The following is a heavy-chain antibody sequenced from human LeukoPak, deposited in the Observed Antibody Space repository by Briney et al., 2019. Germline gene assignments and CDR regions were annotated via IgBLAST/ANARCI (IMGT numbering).Heavy chain of an antibody. J-gene: IGHJ4*02. Sequence: ASVNVSCKASGYTFTGYYMHWVRQAPGQGLEWMGWINPNSGGTNYAQKFQGWVTMTRDTSTSTVYMELSSLRSEDTAVYYCARGIAEIYDYWGQGTLVTVSS. V-gene: IGHV1-2*04. CDR1: GYTFTGYY. CDR2: INPNSGGT. CDR3: ARGIAEIYDY. D-gene: IGHD6-13*01.